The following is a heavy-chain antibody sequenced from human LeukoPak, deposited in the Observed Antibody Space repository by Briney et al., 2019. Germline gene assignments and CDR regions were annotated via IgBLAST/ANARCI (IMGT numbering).Heavy chain of an antibody. J-gene: IGHJ4*02. CDR2: ISGSGGST. V-gene: IGHV3-23*01. D-gene: IGHD6-6*01. CDR1: GFTFSSYA. CDR3: AKDWQGYSSSSYYFDY. Sequence: HPGGSLRLSCAASGFTFSSYAMSWVRQAPGKGLEWVSAISGSGGSTYYADSVKGRFTISRDNSKNTLYLQMNSLRAEDTAVYYCAKDWQGYSSSSYYFDYWGQGTLVTVSS.